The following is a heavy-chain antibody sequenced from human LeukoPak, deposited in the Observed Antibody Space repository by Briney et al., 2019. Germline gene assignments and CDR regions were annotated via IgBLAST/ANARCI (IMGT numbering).Heavy chain of an antibody. D-gene: IGHD6-13*01. V-gene: IGHV4-4*07. CDR2: IYTSGST. J-gene: IGHJ4*02. CDR3: ARNLIPEQLVLNF. CDR1: GGSISNYD. Sequence: SETLSLTCTVSGGSISNYDWSWIRQPPGKGLEWIGRIYTSGSTNYNPSLKSRVTMPEDTSKKQFSLKLSSVTAADTAVYYCARNLIPEQLVLNFWGQGILVTVSS.